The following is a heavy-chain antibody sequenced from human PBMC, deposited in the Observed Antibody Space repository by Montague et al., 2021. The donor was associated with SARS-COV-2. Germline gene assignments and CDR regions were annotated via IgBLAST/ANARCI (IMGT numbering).Heavy chain of an antibody. J-gene: IGHJ4*02. CDR1: GGSISSSSYY. CDR2: IYYSGST. CDR3: ARFPYYYVSSGSFDY. V-gene: IGHV4-39*01. Sequence: SETLSLTCTVSGGSISSSSYYWGWIRQPPGKGLEWIGSIYYSGSTYYNPSLKSRVTISVDTSKNQFSLKLSSVTAADTAVYYCARFPYYYVSSGSFDYWGQGTLVTVSS. D-gene: IGHD3-22*01.